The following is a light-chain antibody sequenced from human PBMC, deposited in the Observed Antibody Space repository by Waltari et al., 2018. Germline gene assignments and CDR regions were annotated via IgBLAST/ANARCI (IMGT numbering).Light chain of an antibody. CDR3: QQLDSLFA. V-gene: IGKV1-9*01. CDR2: AAS. Sequence: QLTQSPSSLSASVGDRVTITCRASRAINNYLAWYQQKPGKAPKLLISAASTLHLGVPSRFSGIGFGTDFTLTISSLQPEDFAIYYCQQLDSLFAFGPGTRVDIK. CDR1: RAINNY. J-gene: IGKJ3*01.